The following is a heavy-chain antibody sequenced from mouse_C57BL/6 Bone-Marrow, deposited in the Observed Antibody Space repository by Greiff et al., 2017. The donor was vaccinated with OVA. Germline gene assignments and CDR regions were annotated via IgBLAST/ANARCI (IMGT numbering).Heavy chain of an antibody. CDR1: GVDFSRYW. CDR3: ASSGGGDGFDY. Sequence: AGGGVDFSRYWMSWVRRAPGKGLEWIGEINPDSSTINYAPSLKDKFIISRDNAKNTLYLQMSKGRSEDTALYYCASSGGGDGFDYWGQGTTLTVSS. V-gene: IGHV4-1*01. J-gene: IGHJ2*01. D-gene: IGHD1-3*01. CDR2: INPDSSTI.